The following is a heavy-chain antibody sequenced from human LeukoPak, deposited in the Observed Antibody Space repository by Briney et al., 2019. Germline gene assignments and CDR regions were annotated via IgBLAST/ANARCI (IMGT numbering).Heavy chain of an antibody. CDR2: IYHSGST. V-gene: IGHV4-30-2*01. J-gene: IGHJ2*01. Sequence: KPSETLSLTCTVSGGSISSGSYYWSWIRQPPGKGLEWIGYIYHSGSTYYNPSLKSRVTISVDRSKNQFSLKLSSVTAADTAVYYCARESAVVIPSWYFDLWGRGTLVTVSS. CDR3: ARESAVVIPSWYFDL. D-gene: IGHD3-22*01. CDR1: GGSISSGSYY.